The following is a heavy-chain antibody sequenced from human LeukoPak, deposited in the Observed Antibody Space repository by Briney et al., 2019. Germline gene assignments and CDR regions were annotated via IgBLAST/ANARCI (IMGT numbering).Heavy chain of an antibody. D-gene: IGHD6-19*01. CDR2: IYYGGST. V-gene: IGHV4-39*01. CDR1: GGSITSISYY. CDR3: ARSPGQWLLLGFDY. J-gene: IGHJ4*02. Sequence: PSETLSLTCTVSGGSITSISYYWDWIRQPPGKGLEWIGSIYYGGSTYYNPSLTSRVTISVDTSKNQFSLKLSSVTAADTAVYYCARSPGQWLLLGFDYWGQGTLVTVSS.